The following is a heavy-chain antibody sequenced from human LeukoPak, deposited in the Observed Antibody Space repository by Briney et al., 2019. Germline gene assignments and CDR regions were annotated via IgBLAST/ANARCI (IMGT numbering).Heavy chain of an antibody. V-gene: IGHV4-30-4*08. Sequence: SETLSLTCTVSGGSISSGDYYWSWIRQPPGKGLEWIGYIYYSGGTYYNPSLKSRVTISVDTSKNQFSLKLSSVTAADTAVYYCARVVLGVVVPAAIWGDSFYYYYMDVWGKGTTVTVSS. J-gene: IGHJ6*03. CDR1: GGSISSGDYY. CDR3: ARVVLGVVVPAAIWGDSFYYYYMDV. CDR2: IYYSGGT. D-gene: IGHD2-2*02.